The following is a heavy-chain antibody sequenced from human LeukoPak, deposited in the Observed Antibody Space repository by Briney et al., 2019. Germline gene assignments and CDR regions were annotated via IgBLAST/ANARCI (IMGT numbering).Heavy chain of an antibody. Sequence: ALVKVSCKVSGYTLTELSMHWVRQAPGKGLEWMGGFDPEDGETIYAQKFQGRVTMTEDTSTDTAYMELSSLRSEDTAVYYCATVPPTGGLTGYNGHDAFDIWGQGTMVTVSS. J-gene: IGHJ3*02. CDR1: GYTLTELS. CDR2: FDPEDGET. D-gene: IGHD3-9*01. V-gene: IGHV1-24*01. CDR3: ATVPPTGGLTGYNGHDAFDI.